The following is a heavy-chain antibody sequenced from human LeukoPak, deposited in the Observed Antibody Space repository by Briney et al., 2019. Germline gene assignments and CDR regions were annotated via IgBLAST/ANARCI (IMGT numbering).Heavy chain of an antibody. Sequence: SQILSLTCAISGYSVSSNSAAWNWLRQSPSRALEWLGRTYYRSKWYNDYAVTVKSRITINPDTYKNQFSLQLNSVTPEDTAVYYCARGVTAHYDYWGQGTLVTVSS. D-gene: IGHD4-11*01. CDR2: TYYRSKWYN. CDR3: ARGVTAHYDY. V-gene: IGHV6-1*01. CDR1: GYSVSSNSAA. J-gene: IGHJ4*02.